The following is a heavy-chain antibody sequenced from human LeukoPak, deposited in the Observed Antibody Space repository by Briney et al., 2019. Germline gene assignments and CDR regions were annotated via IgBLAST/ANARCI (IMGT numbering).Heavy chain of an antibody. CDR1: GDSVSSNSAA. CDR3: CHSLSGRTGAFDI. Sequence: SQTLSLTCAISGDSVSSNSAAWNWIRQSPSIGLDWLGSTYYSSKWYNDYAVSVTSRITINPDTSKNQFSLQLDSVTPEDTAVYYCCHSLSGRTGAFDIWGRGTVVTVSS. J-gene: IGHJ3*02. V-gene: IGHV6-1*01. CDR2: TYYSSKWYN. D-gene: IGHD2-21*01.